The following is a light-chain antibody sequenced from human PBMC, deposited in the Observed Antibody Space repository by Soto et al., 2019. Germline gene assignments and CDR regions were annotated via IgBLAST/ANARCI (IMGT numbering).Light chain of an antibody. Sequence: QLVLTQSASASASLGSSVTLTCTLSSGHSSYIIAWHQQQPGKAPRYLMKLEGSGSYNKGSGVPDRFSGSSSGADRYLTISNLQFEDEADYYCETWDSNTVVFGGGTKVTVL. CDR1: SGHSSYI. CDR3: ETWDSNTVV. CDR2: LEGSGSY. V-gene: IGLV4-60*02. J-gene: IGLJ2*01.